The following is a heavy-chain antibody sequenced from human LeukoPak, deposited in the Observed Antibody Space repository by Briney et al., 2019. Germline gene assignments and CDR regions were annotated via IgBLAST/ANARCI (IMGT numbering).Heavy chain of an antibody. CDR1: GFSFNTYG. CDR3: ARDLGIAARPYYFDY. Sequence: GKSLRLSCAASGFSFNTYGMHWVRQAPGKGLEWVSSISSSSSYIYYADSVKGRFTISRDNAKNSLYLQMNSLRAEDTAVYYCARDLGIAARPYYFDYWGQGTLVTVSS. D-gene: IGHD6-6*01. V-gene: IGHV3-21*01. CDR2: ISSSSSYI. J-gene: IGHJ4*02.